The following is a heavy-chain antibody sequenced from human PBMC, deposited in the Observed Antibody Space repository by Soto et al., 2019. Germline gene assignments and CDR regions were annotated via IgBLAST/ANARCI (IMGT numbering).Heavy chain of an antibody. CDR3: ARDQLEGNWFDP. V-gene: IGHV4-30-2*01. Sequence: PSETLPLTCVVSGCSISSGGYSWNWIRQPPGKGLEWIGYIYHSGSTLYNPSLKSRVTISVDKSKNQFSLKLSSVTAADTAVYYCARDQLEGNWFDPWGQGTLVTVSS. CDR1: GCSISSGGYS. J-gene: IGHJ5*02. D-gene: IGHD1-1*01. CDR2: IYHSGST.